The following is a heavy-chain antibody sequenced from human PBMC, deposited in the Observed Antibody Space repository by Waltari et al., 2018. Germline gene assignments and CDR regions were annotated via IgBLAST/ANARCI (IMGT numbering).Heavy chain of an antibody. CDR1: GGPFSGYY. CDR3: ARDARDWEAVANTYFDS. V-gene: IGHV4-34*02. CDR2: VDHSGSA. Sequence: QVQLQQWGAGLLTPSETLSLTCAAYGGPFSGYYWRWIRQPPGKGLEWIGEVDHSGSANYSPSLKSRATISVDTSKKQFSLTLTSVTAADTAVYYCARDARDWEAVANTYFDSWGQGTLVAVSS. J-gene: IGHJ4*02. D-gene: IGHD6-19*01.